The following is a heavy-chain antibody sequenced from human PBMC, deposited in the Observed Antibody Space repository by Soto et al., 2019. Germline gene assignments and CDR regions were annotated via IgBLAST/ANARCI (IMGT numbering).Heavy chain of an antibody. CDR2: IKSKTDGGTT. D-gene: IGHD3-9*01. CDR1: GFTFSNAW. J-gene: IGHJ3*02. V-gene: IGHV3-15*07. CDR3: TTRDILTGYDVNVAFDI. Sequence: EVQLVESGGGLVKPGGSLRLSCAASGFTFSNAWMNWVRQAPGKGLEWVGRIKSKTDGGTTDYAAPVKGRFTISRDDSKNTLYLQMNSLKTEDTAVYYCTTRDILTGYDVNVAFDIWGQGTMVTVSS.